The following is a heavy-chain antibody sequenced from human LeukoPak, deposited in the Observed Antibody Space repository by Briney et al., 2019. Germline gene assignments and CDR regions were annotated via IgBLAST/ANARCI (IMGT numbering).Heavy chain of an antibody. J-gene: IGHJ4*02. V-gene: IGHV3-30*18. CDR1: GFTFSSYW. Sequence: PGGSLRLSCAASGFTFSSYWMSWVRQAPGKGLEWVAVISYDGSNKYYADSVKGRFTISRDNSKNTLYLQMNSLRAEDTAVYYCAKDNGYYYDSSAFHYWGQGTLVTVSS. CDR3: AKDNGYYYDSSAFHY. CDR2: ISYDGSNK. D-gene: IGHD3-22*01.